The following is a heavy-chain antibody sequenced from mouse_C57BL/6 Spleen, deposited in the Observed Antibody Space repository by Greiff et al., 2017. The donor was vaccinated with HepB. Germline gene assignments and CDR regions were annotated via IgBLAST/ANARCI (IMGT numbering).Heavy chain of an antibody. D-gene: IGHD2-4*01. J-gene: IGHJ3*01. CDR3: AGLYYDYDEH. Sequence: QVQLQQPGAELVRPGTSVKLSCKASGYTFTSYWMHWVKQRPGQGLEWIGVIDPSDSYTNYNQKFKGKATLTVDTSPSTAYMQLSSLTSEDSAVYYCAGLYYDYDEHWGQGTLVTVSA. CDR2: IDPSDSYT. CDR1: GYTFTSYW. V-gene: IGHV1-59*01.